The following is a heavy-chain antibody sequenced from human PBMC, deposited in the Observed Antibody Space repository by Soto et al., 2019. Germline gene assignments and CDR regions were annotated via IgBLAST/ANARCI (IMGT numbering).Heavy chain of an antibody. Sequence: QVQLVQSGAEVKKPGSSVRVSCKASGGTFDSYSISWVRQAPGQGPEWVGKVAPIFDFSRYAPKFQGRVTIIADKTTRTVYLDLSGLTSEDTAVYYCATGALGGRQPLVRDAFDFWGQGTMVTVSS. CDR2: VAPIFDFS. J-gene: IGHJ3*01. CDR3: ATGALGGRQPLVRDAFDF. CDR1: GGTFDSYS. D-gene: IGHD3-10*01. V-gene: IGHV1-69*02.